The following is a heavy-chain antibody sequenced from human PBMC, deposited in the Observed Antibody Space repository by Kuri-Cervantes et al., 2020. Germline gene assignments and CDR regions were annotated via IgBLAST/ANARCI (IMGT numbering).Heavy chain of an antibody. Sequence: GGSLRLPCAVSGFTFDDYGMSWVRQAPGKGLEWVSGINWNGSSTGYEDSVKGRCTIPRDNDKNSLYLQMNSLRAEDTAMYYCASENYYDSSGYYYPNATDVWGKGTTVTVSS. CDR3: ASENYYDSSGYYYPNATDV. J-gene: IGHJ6*04. D-gene: IGHD3-22*01. V-gene: IGHV3-20*04. CDR2: INWNGSST. CDR1: GFTFDDYG.